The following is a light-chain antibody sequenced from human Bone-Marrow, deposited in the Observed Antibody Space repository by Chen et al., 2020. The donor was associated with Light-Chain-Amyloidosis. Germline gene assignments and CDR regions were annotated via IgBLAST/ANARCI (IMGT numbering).Light chain of an antibody. Sequence: EIVLTQSPATLSLSPGDRATLSCRASQSVRTYLAWYQQKPGQAPRLLIYDASNRASGVPDRFCGSASGTDFTLSISSLEPEDSAVYFCQQRRNWPLTFGGGIKLEIK. CDR2: DAS. CDR1: QSVRTY. J-gene: IGKJ4*01. V-gene: IGKV3-11*01. CDR3: QQRRNWPLT.